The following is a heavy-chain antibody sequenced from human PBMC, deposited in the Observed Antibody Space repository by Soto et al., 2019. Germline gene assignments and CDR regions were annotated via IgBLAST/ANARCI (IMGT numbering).Heavy chain of an antibody. J-gene: IGHJ5*02. CDR3: ASTYSTSWYWFVL. CDR2: IFSNDEK. V-gene: IGHV2-26*04. CDR1: GFSLSNAGLG. D-gene: IGHD6-13*01. Sequence: QVTVKESGPVLVKPTETLTLTCTVSGFSLSNAGLGVSWIRQPPGKALEWLAHIFSNDEKSYSTSLKSRLTIPKDTSKSQVVLTMTNMDPVDTASYYCASTYSTSWYWFVLWGQGTLVTVSS.